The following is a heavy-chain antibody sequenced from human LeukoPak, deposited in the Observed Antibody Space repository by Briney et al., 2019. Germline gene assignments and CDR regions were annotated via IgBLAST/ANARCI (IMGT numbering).Heavy chain of an antibody. D-gene: IGHD2-2*01. CDR3: ARTYCSSTSCYGWFDP. Sequence: PSETLSLTCAVLGGSFNDYYWSWIRQSPGKGLEWIGEINHSGSTNYNPSLKSRVTISVDTSKNQFSLKLSSVTAADTAVYYCARTYCSSTSCYGWFDPWGQGTLVTVSS. V-gene: IGHV4-34*01. CDR2: INHSGST. CDR1: GGSFNDYY. J-gene: IGHJ5*02.